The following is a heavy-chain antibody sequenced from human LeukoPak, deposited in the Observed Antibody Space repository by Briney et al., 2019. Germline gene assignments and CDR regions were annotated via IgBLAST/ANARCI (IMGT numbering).Heavy chain of an antibody. CDR2: IYYSGST. J-gene: IGHJ3*02. CDR3: ASRDYYDSSKPDAFDI. V-gene: IGHV4-39*01. D-gene: IGHD3-22*01. Sequence: PSETLSLTCTVSGGSISSSSYYWGWIRQPPGKGLEWIGSIYYSGSTYYNPSLKSRVTISVDTSKNQFSLKLSSVTAADTAVYYCASRDYYDSSKPDAFDIWGQGTMVTVSS. CDR1: GGSISSSSYY.